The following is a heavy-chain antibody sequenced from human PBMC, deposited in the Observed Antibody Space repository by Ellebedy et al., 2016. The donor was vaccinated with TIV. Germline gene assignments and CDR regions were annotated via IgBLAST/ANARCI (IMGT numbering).Heavy chain of an antibody. Sequence: MPSETLSLTCAVSGGSIRSSDWWSWVRPPPGTVLEWIGEIHHTGGTNYNPSLKSRVTISVDTSKNQFSLELSSVTAADTAVYYCATAVRDDWSRSLWGQGNKVTVSS. CDR3: ATAVRDDWSRSL. D-gene: IGHD3-9*01. CDR2: IHHTGGT. J-gene: IGHJ4*02. CDR1: GGSIRSSDW. V-gene: IGHV4-4*02.